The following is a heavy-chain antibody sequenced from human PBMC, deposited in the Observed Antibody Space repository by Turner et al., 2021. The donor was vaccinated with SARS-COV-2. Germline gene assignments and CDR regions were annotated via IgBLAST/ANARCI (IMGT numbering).Heavy chain of an antibody. CDR3: ARAQQLVPDFDY. D-gene: IGHD6-13*01. Sequence: QVQLQESGPGLVKPSQTLSLTCTVSGGSISSGCYYWSWIRQHPGKGLEWIGYIYYSGSSYYNPSLKSRVTISVDTSKNQFSLKLSSVTAADTAVYYCARAQQLVPDFDYWGQGTLVTVSS. V-gene: IGHV4-31*03. CDR2: IYYSGSS. CDR1: GGSISSGCYY. J-gene: IGHJ4*02.